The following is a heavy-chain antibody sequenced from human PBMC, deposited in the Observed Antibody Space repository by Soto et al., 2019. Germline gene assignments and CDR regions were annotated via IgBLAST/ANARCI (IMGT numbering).Heavy chain of an antibody. CDR1: GDTFSAYF. CDR3: ATLGYDEQQALDY. V-gene: IGHV1-2*02. Sequence: ASVKASCKASGDTFSAYFINWVRQAPGQGLEWLGWRNTRSGDTKYAQKFQGRVTLTRDTSVRTAYLELSSLRSDDTAVYHCATLGYDEQQALDYWGQGTLVTVSS. D-gene: IGHD5-12*01. CDR2: RNTRSGDT. J-gene: IGHJ4*02.